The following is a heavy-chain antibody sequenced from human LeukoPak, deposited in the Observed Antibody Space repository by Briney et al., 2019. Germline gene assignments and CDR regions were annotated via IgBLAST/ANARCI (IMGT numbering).Heavy chain of an antibody. CDR2: ISYDGSNK. J-gene: IGHJ4*02. CDR3: ARGGLLWFGDHGPFDY. CDR1: GFTFSSYA. D-gene: IGHD3-10*01. Sequence: PGGSLRLSCAASGFTFSSYAMHWVRQAPGKGLEWVAVISYDGSNKYYADSVKGRFTISRDNSKNTLYLQMNSLRAEDTAVYYCARGGLLWFGDHGPFDYWGQGTLVTVSS. V-gene: IGHV3-30*04.